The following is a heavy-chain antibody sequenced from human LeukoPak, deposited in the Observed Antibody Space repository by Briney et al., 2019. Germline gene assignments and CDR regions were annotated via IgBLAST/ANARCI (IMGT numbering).Heavy chain of an antibody. CDR3: ANYYGSPTPFDY. V-gene: IGHV3-23*01. D-gene: IGHD3-10*01. J-gene: IGHJ4*02. Sequence: GGSLRLSCAAFGFTFSSYAMSWVRQAPGKGLEWVSAISGSGGSTYYADSVKGRFTISRDNSKDTLYLQMNSLRAEDTAVYYCANYYGSPTPFDYWGQGTLVTVSS. CDR2: ISGSGGST. CDR1: GFTFSSYA.